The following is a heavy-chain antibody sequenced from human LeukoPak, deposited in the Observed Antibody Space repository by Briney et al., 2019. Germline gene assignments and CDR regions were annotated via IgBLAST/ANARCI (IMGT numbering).Heavy chain of an antibody. CDR1: GFTFSSYA. Sequence: GGSLRLSCAASGFTFSSYAMSWVRQAPGKGLEWVPAISGSGGSTYYADSVKGRFTISRDNSKNTLYLQMNSPRAEDTAVYYCAKDPPVPGYFDYWGQGTLVTVSS. J-gene: IGHJ4*02. CDR3: AKDPPVPGYFDY. V-gene: IGHV3-23*01. CDR2: ISGSGGST.